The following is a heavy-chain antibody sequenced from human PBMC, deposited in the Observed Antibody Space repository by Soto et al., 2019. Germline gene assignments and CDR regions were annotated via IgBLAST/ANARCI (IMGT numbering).Heavy chain of an antibody. V-gene: IGHV1-8*01. CDR2: MNPNSGNT. Sequence: QVQLVQSGAEVKKPGASVKVSCKASGYTFTSYDINWVRQATGQGLEWMGWMNPNSGNTGYAQKFQGRVTMTRNTSISTAYIELSSLRSDDTAVYYCARVKQDSSGWGNDAFDYWGQGTMVTVSS. CDR3: ARVKQDSSGWGNDAFDY. J-gene: IGHJ3*01. CDR1: GYTFTSYD. D-gene: IGHD6-19*01.